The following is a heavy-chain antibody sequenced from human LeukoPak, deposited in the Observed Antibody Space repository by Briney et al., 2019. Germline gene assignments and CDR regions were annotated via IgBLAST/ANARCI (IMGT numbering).Heavy chain of an antibody. J-gene: IGHJ4*02. Sequence: GGSLRLSCAASGFTFSSYGMNWVRQAPGKGLEWVSCISSSSSYIYYADSVKGRFTISRDNAKNSLYLQMNSLRAEDTALYYCASHSSRLVIPSTFDYWGQGTLVTVSS. V-gene: IGHV3-21*04. CDR3: ASHSSRLVIPSTFDY. D-gene: IGHD3-9*01. CDR1: GFTFSSYG. CDR2: ISSSSSYI.